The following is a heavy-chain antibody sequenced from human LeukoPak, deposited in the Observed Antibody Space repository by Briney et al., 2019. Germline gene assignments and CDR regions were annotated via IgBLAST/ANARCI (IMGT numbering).Heavy chain of an antibody. V-gene: IGHV4-59*01. CDR3: ARGVDIVVVPAAISNPFFDY. CDR2: IYYSGST. CDR1: GGSISSYY. Sequence: SETLSLTXTVSGGSISSYYWSWIRQPPGKGLEWIGYIYYSGSTNYNPSLKSRVTISVDTSKNQFSLKLSSFTASDTAVYYCARGVDIVVVPAAISNPFFDYWGQGTLVTVSS. J-gene: IGHJ4*02. D-gene: IGHD2-2*02.